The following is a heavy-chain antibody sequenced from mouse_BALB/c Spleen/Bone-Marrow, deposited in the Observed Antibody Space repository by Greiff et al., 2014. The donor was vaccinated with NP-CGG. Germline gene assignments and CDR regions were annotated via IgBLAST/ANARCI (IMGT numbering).Heavy chain of an antibody. CDR2: IYPSDSYT. V-gene: IGHV1-69*02. J-gene: IGHJ4*01. CDR1: GNTFTSYW. Sequence: QVQLKESGAELVRPGASVKLSCKASGNTFTSYWINWVKQRPGQGLEWIGNIYPSDSYTNYNQKFKDKATLTVDKSSSTAYMQLSSPTSEDSAVYYCTRRDYAMDYWGQGTSVTVSS. CDR3: TRRDYAMDY.